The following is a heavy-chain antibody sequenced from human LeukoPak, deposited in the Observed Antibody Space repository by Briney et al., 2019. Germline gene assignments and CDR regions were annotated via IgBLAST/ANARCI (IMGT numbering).Heavy chain of an antibody. CDR1: GYSFTSYW. Sequence: GESLKISCKGSGYSFTSYWIGWVRQMPGKGLEWMGIIYPGDSGTRYSPSFQGQVTISADKSISTAYLQWSSLKASDTAMYYCARLVSCVAAGGNWFDPWGQGTLVTVSS. J-gene: IGHJ5*01. D-gene: IGHD6-13*01. V-gene: IGHV5-51*01. CDR2: IYPGDSGT. CDR3: ARLVSCVAAGGNWFDP.